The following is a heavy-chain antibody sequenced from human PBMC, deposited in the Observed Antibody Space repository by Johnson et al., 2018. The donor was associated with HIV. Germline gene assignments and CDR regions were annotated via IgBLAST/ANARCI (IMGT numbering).Heavy chain of an antibody. CDR3: ATGSLVVVGADGLLQLHDAFDI. J-gene: IGHJ3*02. V-gene: IGHV3-30*14. Sequence: QVQLVESGGGVVQPGRSLRLSCAASGFTLSSYAMHWVRQAPGKGLEWAAVISYDGSNKYYADSVKGRFTISRDNSKNTLYVQMNGLRAEDSAVYYCATGSLVVVGADGLLQLHDAFDIWGRGTKVTVSS. CDR2: ISYDGSNK. CDR1: GFTLSSYA. D-gene: IGHD2-15*01.